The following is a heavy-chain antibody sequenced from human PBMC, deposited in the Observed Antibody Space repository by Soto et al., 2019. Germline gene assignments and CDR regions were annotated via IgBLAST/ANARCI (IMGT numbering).Heavy chain of an antibody. CDR2: MNLDTGGT. J-gene: IGHJ4*02. D-gene: IGHD5-18*01. CDR1: GYRFTAYY. V-gene: IGHV1-2*06. CDR3: ARDGNFAFLGYSFAFDF. Sequence: QVQLVQSGAEVKKPGASVRVSCEASGYRFTAYYIHWVRQDPGQGLEWMGRMNLDTGGTTYAQKFQGSVTMTRDTSISTAYMEVSSLKSDDTAMYYCARDGNFAFLGYSFAFDFWGQGTLVTVSS.